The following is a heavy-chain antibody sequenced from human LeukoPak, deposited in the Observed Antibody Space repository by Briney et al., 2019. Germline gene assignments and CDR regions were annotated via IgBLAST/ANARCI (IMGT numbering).Heavy chain of an antibody. CDR3: TTDEYCIGGSCYSYGWFDP. D-gene: IGHD2-15*01. CDR2: IKSKSDGETT. CDR1: RFSFTKAW. V-gene: IGHV3-15*01. Sequence: PGGSLRLSCAASRFSFTKAWMTWVRQAPGKGLEWVGRIKSKSDGETTDYAAPVKGRFTISRDDSKSTVYLQMNSLKPEDTGVYYCTTDEYCIGGSCYSYGWFDPWGQGTWVTVSS. J-gene: IGHJ5*02.